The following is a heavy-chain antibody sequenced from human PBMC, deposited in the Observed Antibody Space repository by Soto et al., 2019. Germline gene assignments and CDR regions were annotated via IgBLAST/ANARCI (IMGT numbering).Heavy chain of an antibody. CDR3: ASPKIAFYNWFDP. CDR2: IYYSGST. J-gene: IGHJ5*02. V-gene: IGHV4-39*01. Sequence: QLQLQESGPGLVKPSETLSLTCTVSGGSISSSSYYWGWIRQPPGKGLEWIGSIYYSGSTYYNPPLKSRVTTAVGPSTNQFSLKLSSVPAADPAVYYCASPKIAFYNWFDPGGQGTLVTVSS. CDR1: GGSISSSSYY. D-gene: IGHD3-22*01.